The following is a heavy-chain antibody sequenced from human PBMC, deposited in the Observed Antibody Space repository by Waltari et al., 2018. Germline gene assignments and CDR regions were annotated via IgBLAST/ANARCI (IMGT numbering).Heavy chain of an antibody. V-gene: IGHV3-30*01. J-gene: IGHJ4*02. CDR2: ISYDGSNK. Sequence: QVQLVESGGGVVQPGRSLRLSCAASGFTFSSYAMHWVRQAPGKGLEWVAVISYDGSNKYDADSGKGRFAISRDNSKNTLYLQMNSLRAEDTAVYYCARVEGRGTMIVSDGYWGQGTLVTVSS. D-gene: IGHD3-22*01. CDR3: ARVEGRGTMIVSDGY. CDR1: GFTFSSYA.